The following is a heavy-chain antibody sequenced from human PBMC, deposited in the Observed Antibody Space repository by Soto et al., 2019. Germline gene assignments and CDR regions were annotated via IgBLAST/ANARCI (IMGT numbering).Heavy chain of an antibody. D-gene: IGHD1-26*01. CDR3: ATGQGCGSYYVWGIDY. CDR2: ISYDGSNK. J-gene: IGHJ4*02. CDR1: GFTFSSYA. Sequence: QVQLVESGGGVVQPGRSLRLSCAASGFTFSSYAMHWVRQAPGKGLEWVAVISYDGSNKYYADSVKGRFTISRDNSKNTLYLQMNSLRAEDTAVYYCATGQGCGSYYVWGIDYWGQGTLVTVSS. V-gene: IGHV3-30-3*01.